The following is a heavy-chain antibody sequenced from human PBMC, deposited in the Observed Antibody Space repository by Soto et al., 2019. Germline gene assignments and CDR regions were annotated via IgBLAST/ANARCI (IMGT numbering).Heavy chain of an antibody. CDR3: ATDKRQDCSVFSCQLPPTYFFAY. D-gene: IGHD2-15*01. J-gene: IGHJ4*02. CDR1: GYTLTELS. CDR2: FDPEDGET. V-gene: IGHV1-24*01. Sequence: GASVKVSCKVSGYTLTELSMHWVRQAPGKGLEWMGGFDPEDGETIYAQKFQGRVTMTEDTSTDTAYMELSSLRSEDTAVYYCATDKRQDCSVFSCQLPPTYFFAYSGQGALVTASP.